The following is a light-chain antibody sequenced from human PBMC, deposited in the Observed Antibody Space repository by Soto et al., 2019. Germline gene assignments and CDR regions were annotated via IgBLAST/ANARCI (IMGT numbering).Light chain of an antibody. CDR2: DAC. V-gene: IGKV3D-20*02. J-gene: IGKJ4*02. Sequence: QYPSALSLSPVERATLSWKVRQTVRNNFLWCYQQQPGQPPRLLIYDACSRAAGIQDRFSGGWSGTDFTLTTSLVAPDYVAVYYWQQVSRHPLTFGGGTKVDNK. CDR3: QQVSRHPLT. CDR1: QTVRNNF.